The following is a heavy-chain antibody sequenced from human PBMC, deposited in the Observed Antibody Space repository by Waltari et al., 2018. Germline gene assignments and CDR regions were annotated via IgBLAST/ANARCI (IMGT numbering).Heavy chain of an antibody. J-gene: IGHJ4*02. CDR2: INHSGST. CDR1: GGSFSGYY. D-gene: IGHD6-13*01. CDR3: ARAGSSWHDPFGY. V-gene: IGHV4-34*01. Sequence: QVQLQQWGAGLLKPSETLSLTCAVYGGSFSGYYWSWIRQPPGKGLEWIGEINHSGSTNYNPSLKSRVTISVDTSKNQFSLKLSSVTAADTAVYYCARAGSSWHDPFGYWGQGTLVTVSS.